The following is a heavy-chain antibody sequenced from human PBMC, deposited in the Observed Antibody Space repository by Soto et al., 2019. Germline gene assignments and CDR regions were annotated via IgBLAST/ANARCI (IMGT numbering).Heavy chain of an antibody. CDR2: VNPILSMS. CDR1: GDIFSFYT. Sequence: QVQLVQSGAELKKPGASVKVSCKASGDIFSFYTINWVRHAPGLGLEWMGRVNPILSMSNYAQKFQGRVKMSADTSTRTACVERRSLRSEDTSFYYCATSYGSGYRAFDYWGQGALVTVSS. V-gene: IGHV1-69*02. CDR3: ATSYGSGYRAFDY. J-gene: IGHJ4*02. D-gene: IGHD3-10*01.